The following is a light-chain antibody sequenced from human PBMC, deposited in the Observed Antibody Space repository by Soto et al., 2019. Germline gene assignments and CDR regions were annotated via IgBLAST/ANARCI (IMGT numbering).Light chain of an antibody. J-gene: IGKJ1*01. Sequence: EVVMTQSPATLSVSPGERATLSCRASQSVTTNMAWYQQKPGQAPRLLIYGASTRATGIPARFSGSGSGTDFTLTISSLQSEDVATYYCQQYDSFSVTFGQGTKVDI. V-gene: IGKV3-15*01. CDR1: QSVTTN. CDR3: QQYDSFSVT. CDR2: GAS.